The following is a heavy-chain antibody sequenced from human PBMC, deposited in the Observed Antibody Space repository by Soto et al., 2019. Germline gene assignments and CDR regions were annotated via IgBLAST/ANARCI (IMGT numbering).Heavy chain of an antibody. D-gene: IGHD2-15*01. CDR1: GGSISSYY. Sequence: QVQLQESGPGLVKSSETLSLTCTVSGGSISSYYWSWIRQPPGKGLEWIGYIYYSGSTKYNPSLKSRVTISVDTSKNQFSLKVSSVTAADTAVYYCATASGPTYGGPYYYYGLDVWGQGTTVTVSS. V-gene: IGHV4-59*08. CDR2: IYYSGST. J-gene: IGHJ6*02. CDR3: ATASGPTYGGPYYYYGLDV.